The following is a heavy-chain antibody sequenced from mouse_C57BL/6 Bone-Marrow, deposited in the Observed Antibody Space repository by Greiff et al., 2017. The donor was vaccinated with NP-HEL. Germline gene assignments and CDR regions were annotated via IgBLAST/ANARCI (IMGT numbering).Heavy chain of an antibody. D-gene: IGHD1-1*01. CDR1: GFNIKDYY. CDR3: ARITTVASLHYFDY. V-gene: IGHV14-2*01. CDR2: IDPEDGET. J-gene: IGHJ2*01. Sequence: EVKLMESGAELVKPGASVKLSCTASGFNIKDYYMHWVKQRTEQGLEWIGRIDPEDGETKYAPKFQGKATITADTSSNTAYLQLSSLTSEDTAVYYCARITTVASLHYFDYWGQGTTLTVSS.